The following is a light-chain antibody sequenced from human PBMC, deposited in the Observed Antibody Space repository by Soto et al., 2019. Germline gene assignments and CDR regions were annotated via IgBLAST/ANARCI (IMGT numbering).Light chain of an antibody. Sequence: EIVLTQFPVTLSLSPGERATLSCRASQSVSNYLAWYQQKPGQAPRLLIYDVSTRATGVPARFSGSGSGTDFTLTITSLEPEDFAVYSCPQRSDWPITFGQGTRLEIK. CDR1: QSVSNY. CDR3: PQRSDWPIT. V-gene: IGKV3-11*01. CDR2: DVS. J-gene: IGKJ5*01.